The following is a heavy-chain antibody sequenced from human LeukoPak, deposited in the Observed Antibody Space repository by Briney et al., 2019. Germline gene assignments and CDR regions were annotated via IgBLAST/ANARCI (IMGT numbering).Heavy chain of an antibody. CDR1: GYSFTSYE. CDR3: ARGRGWLPQNDY. CDR2: MNPNSGNT. J-gene: IGHJ4*02. V-gene: IGHV1-8*01. D-gene: IGHD5-24*01. Sequence: ASVNVSCKASGYSFTSYEFNWVGQATGQGLEWMGWMNPNSGNTGYAQKFQGRVTMTRNTSISTAYMELSSLRSEDTAVYYCARGRGWLPQNDYWGQGTLVTVSP.